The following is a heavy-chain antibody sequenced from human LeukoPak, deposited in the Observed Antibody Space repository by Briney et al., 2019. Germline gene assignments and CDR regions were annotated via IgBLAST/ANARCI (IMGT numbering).Heavy chain of an antibody. CDR1: GGTFSSYA. CDR3: ARDRAPTMIVVDYYYYGMDV. D-gene: IGHD3-22*01. V-gene: IGHV1-69*13. CDR2: IIPIFGTA. J-gene: IGHJ6*02. Sequence: GASVKVSCKASGGTFSSYAISWVRQAPGQGLEWMGGIIPIFGTANYAQKFQGRVTITADESTSTAYMELSSLRSEDTAVYYCARDRAPTMIVVDYYYYGMDVWGQGTTVTVSS.